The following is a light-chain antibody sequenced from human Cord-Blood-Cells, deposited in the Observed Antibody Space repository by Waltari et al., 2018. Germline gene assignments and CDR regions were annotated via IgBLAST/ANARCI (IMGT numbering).Light chain of an antibody. J-gene: IGKJ1*01. CDR1: QRVSSSY. V-gene: IGKV3-20*01. CDR2: GAS. CDR3: QQYGSPPQT. Sequence: ELVLTQSPGTLSLSPGERATLSCRASQRVSSSYLAWYQQKPGQAPRLLIYGASSRATGIPDRFSGSGSGTDFTLTISRLEPEDFAVYYCQQYGSPPQTFGQGTKVEIK.